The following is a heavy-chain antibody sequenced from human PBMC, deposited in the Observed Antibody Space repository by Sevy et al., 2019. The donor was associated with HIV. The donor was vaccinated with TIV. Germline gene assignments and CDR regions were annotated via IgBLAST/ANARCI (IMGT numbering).Heavy chain of an antibody. CDR3: AKDPGYSSSWYALAYYFDY. CDR1: GFTFSSYG. D-gene: IGHD6-13*01. J-gene: IGHJ4*02. Sequence: GGSLRLSCAASGFTFSSYGMHWVRQAPGKGLEWVAVISYDGSNKYYADSVKGRFTISRDNSKNTLYLQMNSLRAEDTAVYYCAKDPGYSSSWYALAYYFDYWGRGTLVTVSS. V-gene: IGHV3-30*18. CDR2: ISYDGSNK.